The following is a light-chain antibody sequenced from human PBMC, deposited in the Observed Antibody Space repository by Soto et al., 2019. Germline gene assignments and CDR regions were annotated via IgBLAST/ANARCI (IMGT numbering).Light chain of an antibody. J-gene: IGLJ1*01. Sequence: QSVLTQPASVSGSPGQSITISCTGTSSDVGSYNLVSWYQQHPGKAPKLMIYEVSKRPSGVSNRFSGSKSGNTASLTISGLQADDEADYYCCSYTGSSTFYVFGTGTKVPV. CDR1: SSDVGSYNL. V-gene: IGLV2-23*02. CDR2: EVS. CDR3: CSYTGSSTFYV.